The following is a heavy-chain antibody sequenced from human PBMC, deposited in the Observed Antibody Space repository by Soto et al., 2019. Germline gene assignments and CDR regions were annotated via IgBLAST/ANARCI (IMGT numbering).Heavy chain of an antibody. Sequence: ASVKVSCKTSGGAFSSYAISWVRQAPGQGLEWMGGIVPILRRADYAQKFQGRVTVTADEAASTAYMQLTSLRSEDTAVYYCARGVPDDLGSVYNWFDPWGQGTLVTVSS. J-gene: IGHJ5*02. V-gene: IGHV1-69*10. CDR2: IVPILRRA. CDR3: ARGVPDDLGSVYNWFDP. CDR1: GGAFSSYA. D-gene: IGHD2-2*01.